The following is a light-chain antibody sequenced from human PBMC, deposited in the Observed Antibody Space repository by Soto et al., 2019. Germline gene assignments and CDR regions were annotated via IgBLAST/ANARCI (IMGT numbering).Light chain of an antibody. CDR2: GSY. CDR1: QSVSSSY. CDR3: QQYSSSYDTSLYT. J-gene: IGKJ2*01. V-gene: IGKV3-20*01. Sequence: ESVLTQSPGTLSLSPGETATLSCRASQSVSSSYLAWYQQKPGQAPRLLVYGSYHRATGIADRFSGSGSGTDFTLTISRLEPEDFAVYYCQQYSSSYDTSLYTFGQGTKV.